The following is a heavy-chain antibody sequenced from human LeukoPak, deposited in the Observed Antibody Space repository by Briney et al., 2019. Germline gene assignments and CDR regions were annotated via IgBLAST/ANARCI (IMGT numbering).Heavy chain of an antibody. J-gene: IGHJ4*02. V-gene: IGHV3-66*01. Sequence: GGSLRLSCAASGFTVSSNYMGWVRQAPGKGLEWVSVIYSGGSTYYADSVKGRFTISRDNSKNTLYLQMNSLRAEDTAVYYCARGIYCGGDCYSPDYWGQGTLVTVSS. CDR2: IYSGGST. CDR3: ARGIYCGGDCYSPDY. D-gene: IGHD2-21*02. CDR1: GFTVSSNY.